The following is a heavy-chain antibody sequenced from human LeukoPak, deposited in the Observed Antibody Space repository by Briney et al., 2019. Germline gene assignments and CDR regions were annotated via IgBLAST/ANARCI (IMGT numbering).Heavy chain of an antibody. CDR3: AKGTGYCDSSGYDPFDI. D-gene: IGHD3-22*01. Sequence: GGSLRLSCAASGFTFSGFAMSWVRQAPGKGLEWVSAISGGGRTYADSVKGRFTISRDNSKNTLYLQMNSLRAEDTAVYYCAKGTGYCDSSGYDPFDIWGQGTMVTVSS. CDR1: GFTFSGFA. J-gene: IGHJ3*02. V-gene: IGHV3-23*01. CDR2: ISGGGRT.